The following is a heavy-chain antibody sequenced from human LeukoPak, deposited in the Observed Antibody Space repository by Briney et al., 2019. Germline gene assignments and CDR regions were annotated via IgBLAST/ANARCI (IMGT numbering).Heavy chain of an antibody. CDR2: ISGSDGST. CDR1: GFTFRTYA. CDR3: AKARRSACSSTSCYPFDY. D-gene: IGHD2-2*01. J-gene: IGHJ4*02. V-gene: IGHV3-23*01. Sequence: PGGSLRPSCAASGFTFRTYAMSWVRQAPGKGLEWVSGISGSDGSTYYADSVKGRFTISRDNSKNTVYLQMNSLRAEDTAVYYCAKARRSACSSTSCYPFDYWGQGTLVTVSS.